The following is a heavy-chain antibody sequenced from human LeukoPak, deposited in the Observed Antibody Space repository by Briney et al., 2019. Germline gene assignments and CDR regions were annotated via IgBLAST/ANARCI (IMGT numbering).Heavy chain of an antibody. CDR3: ARRRYYYDSRGSNWFDP. CDR2: INHSGST. J-gene: IGHJ5*02. D-gene: IGHD3-22*01. Sequence: SETLSLTCAVYGGSFSGYYWSWIRQPPGKGLEWIGEINHSGSTNYNPSLKSRVTISVDTSKNQSSLKLSSVTAADTAVYYCARRRYYYDSRGSNWFDPWGQGTLVTVSS. V-gene: IGHV4-34*01. CDR1: GGSFSGYY.